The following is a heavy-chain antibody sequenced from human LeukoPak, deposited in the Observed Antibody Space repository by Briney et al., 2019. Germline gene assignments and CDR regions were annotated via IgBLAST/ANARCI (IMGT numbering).Heavy chain of an antibody. D-gene: IGHD6-13*01. CDR3: ARDALVPDGFDL. V-gene: IGHV3-66*01. CDR1: GFTVSSNY. Sequence: GGSLRLSCAASGFTVSSNYMIWVRQPPGMGLERVSVFYPGGTTYYADSVKGRFSISRDNSKNIVSLQMNSLRAEDTAVYYCARDALVPDGFDLWGQGTMVTVSS. J-gene: IGHJ3*01. CDR2: FYPGGTT.